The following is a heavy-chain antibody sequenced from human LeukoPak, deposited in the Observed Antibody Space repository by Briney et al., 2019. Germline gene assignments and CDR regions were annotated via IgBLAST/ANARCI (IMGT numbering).Heavy chain of an antibody. CDR1: GYTFTSYD. CDR2: MNPNSGNT. V-gene: IGHV1-8*01. CDR3: ARVRRRNWFDP. Sequence: ASVKVSCKDSGYTFTSYDINWLRQATGQGLEWMGWMNPNSGNTGYAQKFQGRVTMTRNTSISTAYVELSSLRSEDTAVYYCARVRRRNWFDPWGQGTLVTVSS. J-gene: IGHJ5*02.